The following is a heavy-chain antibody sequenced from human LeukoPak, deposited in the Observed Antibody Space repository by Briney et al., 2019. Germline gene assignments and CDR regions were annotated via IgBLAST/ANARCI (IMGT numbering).Heavy chain of an antibody. D-gene: IGHD6-19*01. CDR3: AKDLGAVASTRGYYFDY. CDR1: GFTVSSNY. V-gene: IGHV3-53*01. Sequence: GRSLRLSCAASGFTVSSNYMSWVRQAPGKGLEWVSVIYSGGSTYYADSVKGRFTISRDNSKSTLYLQMNSLRAEDTAVYYCAKDLGAVASTRGYYFDYWGQGTLVTVSS. J-gene: IGHJ4*02. CDR2: IYSGGST.